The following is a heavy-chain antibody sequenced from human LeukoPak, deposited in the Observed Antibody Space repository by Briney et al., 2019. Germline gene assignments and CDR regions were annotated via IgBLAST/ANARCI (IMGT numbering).Heavy chain of an antibody. J-gene: IGHJ4*02. CDR2: VWYDGSKT. CDR1: GFTFSSYA. V-gene: IGHV3-33*01. CDR3: ARGVDYYDSGGTVYY. D-gene: IGHD3-22*01. Sequence: GGSLRLSCAASGFTFSSYAMHWVRQAPGKGLEWVAVVWYDGSKTYSADSVKGRITISRDDSKNTLYLQMNSLRAEDTAVYYCARGVDYYDSGGTVYYWGQGTLVTVSS.